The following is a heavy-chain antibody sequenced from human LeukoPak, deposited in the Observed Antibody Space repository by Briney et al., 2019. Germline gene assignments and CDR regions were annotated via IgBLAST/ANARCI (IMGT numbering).Heavy chain of an antibody. J-gene: IGHJ4*02. CDR2: ITWNSGGM. V-gene: IGHV3-9*01. D-gene: IGHD6-13*01. Sequence: GGSLRLSCAASGFTFDDYAMHWVRQAPGKGLEWVSGITWNSGGMGYADSVKGRFTISRDNAKNSLYLQMNSLRGEDAAFYYCAKDAGYSSSWSHGNQLVDYWGQGTLVIVSS. CDR3: AKDAGYSSSWSHGNQLVDY. CDR1: GFTFDDYA.